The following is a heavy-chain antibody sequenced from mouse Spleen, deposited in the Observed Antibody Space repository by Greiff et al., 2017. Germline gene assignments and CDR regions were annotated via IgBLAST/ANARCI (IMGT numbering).Heavy chain of an antibody. CDR2: ILPGSGCT. CDR3: ARVQDGYWGFAY. D-gene: IGHD2-3*01. Sequence: QVQLQQSGAELMKPGASVKLSCTATGYTFTGYWMQWVKPRPGHGLEWIGSILPGSGCTNYNEKFKGKATFTADTSSNTAYMQLSSLTTEDAASDYCARVQDGYWGFAYWGQGTLGTGSA. J-gene: IGHJ3*01. CDR1: GYTFTGYW. V-gene: IGHV1-9*01.